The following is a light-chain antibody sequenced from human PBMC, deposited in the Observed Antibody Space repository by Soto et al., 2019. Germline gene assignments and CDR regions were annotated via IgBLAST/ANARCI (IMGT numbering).Light chain of an antibody. CDR3: QSYDSSVSVV. J-gene: IGLJ2*01. CDR1: SSNIGAGYD. CDR2: GNS. Sequence: QSVLTQPPSVSGAPGQRVTISCTWSSSNIGAGYDVHWYQQLPGTAPKLLIYGNSNRPSGVLDRFSGSKSGTSASLAITGLQSEDEYDYYCQSYDSSVSVVFGGGTKLTVL. V-gene: IGLV1-40*01.